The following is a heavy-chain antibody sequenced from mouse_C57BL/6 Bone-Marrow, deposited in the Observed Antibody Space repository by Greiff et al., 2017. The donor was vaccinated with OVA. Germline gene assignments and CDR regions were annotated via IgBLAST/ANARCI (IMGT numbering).Heavy chain of an antibody. Sequence: EVKLMESGGGLVQPGESLKLSCESNEYEFPSHDMSWVRKTPEKRLELVAAINSDGGSTYYPDTMERRFIISRDNTKKTLYLQMSSLRSEDTALYYCASYYDYLSWFAYWGQGTLVTVSA. CDR3: ASYYDYLSWFAY. CDR2: INSDGGST. J-gene: IGHJ3*01. D-gene: IGHD2-4*01. V-gene: IGHV5-2*01. CDR1: EYEFPSHD.